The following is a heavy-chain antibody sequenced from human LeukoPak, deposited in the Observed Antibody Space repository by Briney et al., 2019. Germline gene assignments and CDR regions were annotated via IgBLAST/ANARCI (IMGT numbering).Heavy chain of an antibody. D-gene: IGHD2-15*01. CDR3: AREGSRYCSGGNCPFDY. V-gene: IGHV3-11*01. CDR1: GFTFSDYY. Sequence: PGGSLRLSCAASGFTFSDYYMSWIRQAPGKGLDWVSYISSGGSTIYYADSVEGRFTISRDNAKNSLYLQMNSLRAEDTAVYYCAREGSRYCSGGNCPFDYWGQGTLVTVSS. CDR2: ISSGGSTI. J-gene: IGHJ4*02.